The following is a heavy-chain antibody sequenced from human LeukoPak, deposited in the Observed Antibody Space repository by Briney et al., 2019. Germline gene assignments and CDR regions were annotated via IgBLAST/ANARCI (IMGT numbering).Heavy chain of an antibody. CDR1: GGSISSSSYY. Sequence: PSETLSLTCTVSGGSISSSSYYWGWIRQPPGKGLEWIGSIYYSGSTYYNPSLKSRVTISVDTSKNQFSLKLSSVTAADTAVYYCASTYYDYVWGSYTFDYWGQGTLVTVSS. CDR2: IYYSGST. CDR3: ASTYYDYVWGSYTFDY. V-gene: IGHV4-39*07. D-gene: IGHD3-16*01. J-gene: IGHJ4*02.